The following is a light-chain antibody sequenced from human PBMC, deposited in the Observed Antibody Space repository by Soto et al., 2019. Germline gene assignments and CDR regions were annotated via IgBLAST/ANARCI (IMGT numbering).Light chain of an antibody. Sequence: QSVLTQPPSASGSPGQSVTISCTGTSSDVGGYNFVSWYQQHPGKAPKFMIYEVDKRPSGVPDRFSGSKSGNTASLTVSGLQAEDEADYYCSSYAGSNTVIFGGGTKLTVL. CDR2: EVD. CDR1: SSDVGGYNF. CDR3: SSYAGSNTVI. V-gene: IGLV2-8*01. J-gene: IGLJ2*01.